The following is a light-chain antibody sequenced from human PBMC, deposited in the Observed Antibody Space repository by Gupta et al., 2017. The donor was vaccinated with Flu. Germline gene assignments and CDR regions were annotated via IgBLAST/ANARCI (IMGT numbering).Light chain of an antibody. CDR2: EVS. Sequence: QSALPQPASVSGSPGQSITISCTGTSSDVGGYNYVSWYQQHPGKAPKLMIYEVSNRPSGVSNRFSGSQSGNTASLTISGLQAEDEADYYCSSYTSSSTGVFGGGTKLTVL. CDR1: SSDVGGYNY. V-gene: IGLV2-14*01. CDR3: SSYTSSSTGV. J-gene: IGLJ3*02.